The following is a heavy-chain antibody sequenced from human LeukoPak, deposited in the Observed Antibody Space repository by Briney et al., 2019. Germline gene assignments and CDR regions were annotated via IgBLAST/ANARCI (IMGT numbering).Heavy chain of an antibody. CDR3: ATRLETATTLDY. CDR1: GYTLTELS. J-gene: IGHJ4*02. Sequence: ASVKVSCKVSGYTLTELSMHWVRQAPGKGLEWMGGFDPEDGETIYAQKFQGRVTMTEDTSTDTAYMELSSLRSEDTAVYYCATRLETATTLDYWGQGTLVTVSS. V-gene: IGHV1-24*01. D-gene: IGHD5-24*01. CDR2: FDPEDGET.